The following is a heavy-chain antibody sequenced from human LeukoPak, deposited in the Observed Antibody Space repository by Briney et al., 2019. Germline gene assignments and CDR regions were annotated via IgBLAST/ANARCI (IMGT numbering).Heavy chain of an antibody. CDR2: STTSGETI. CDR1: GFTFSSYE. Sequence: PGGSLRLSCAASGFTFSSYEMNWVRQAPGKGLEWVSYSTTSGETIFYADSVKDRFTMSRDNAKNSLYLQMNSLRDEDTAVYYCAREQVNCGGDCLDYWGQGTLVTVSS. V-gene: IGHV3-48*03. CDR3: AREQVNCGGDCLDY. J-gene: IGHJ4*02. D-gene: IGHD2-21*02.